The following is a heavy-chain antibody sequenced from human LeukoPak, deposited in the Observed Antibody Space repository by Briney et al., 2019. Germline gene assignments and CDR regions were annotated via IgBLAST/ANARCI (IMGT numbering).Heavy chain of an antibody. CDR1: GFTFSSYA. CDR2: ISYDGSNK. Sequence: TGGSLRLSCAASGFTFSSYAMHWVRQAPGKGLEWVAVISYDGSNKYYADSVKGRFTISRDNSKNTLYLQMNSLRAEDTAVYYCARDRDVVVVAATFDYWGQGTLVTVSS. J-gene: IGHJ4*02. CDR3: ARDRDVVVVAATFDY. D-gene: IGHD2-15*01. V-gene: IGHV3-30-3*01.